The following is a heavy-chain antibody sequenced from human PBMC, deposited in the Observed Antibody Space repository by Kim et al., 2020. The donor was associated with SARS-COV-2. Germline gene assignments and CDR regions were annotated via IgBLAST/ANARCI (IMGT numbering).Heavy chain of an antibody. Sequence: SETLSLTCTVSGGSISSYYWSWIRQPPGKGLEWIGYIYYSGSTNYNPSLKSRVTISVDTSKNQFSLKLSSVTAADTAVYYCARANVTQLLWFGERGYYFDYWGQGTLVTVSS. CDR3: ARANVTQLLWFGERGYYFDY. CDR2: IYYSGST. V-gene: IGHV4-59*01. D-gene: IGHD3-10*01. J-gene: IGHJ4*02. CDR1: GGSISSYY.